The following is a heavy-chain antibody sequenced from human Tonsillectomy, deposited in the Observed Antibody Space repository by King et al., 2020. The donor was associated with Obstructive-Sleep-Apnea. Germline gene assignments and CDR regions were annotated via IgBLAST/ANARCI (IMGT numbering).Heavy chain of an antibody. V-gene: IGHV3-66*01. D-gene: IGHD6-13*01. J-gene: IGHJ4*02. CDR3: AGDSKYSSSWWFGY. CDR1: GFTVSSNY. CDR2: IYSGGST. Sequence: VQLVESGGGLVQPGGSLRLSCAASGFTVSSNYMSWVRQAPGKGLEWVSVIYSGGSTYYADSVKGRFTISRDNSKNTLYLQMNSLRAEDTAVYYCAGDSKYSSSWWFGYWGQGTLVTVSS.